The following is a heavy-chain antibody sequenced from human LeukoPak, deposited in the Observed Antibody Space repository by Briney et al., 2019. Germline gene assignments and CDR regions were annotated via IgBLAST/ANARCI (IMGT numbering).Heavy chain of an antibody. CDR2: ISGGST. CDR1: GFTVSSNE. CDR3: KKDRGAQACMVRGVIIKGPAQCFDY. J-gene: IGHJ4*02. V-gene: IGHV3-38-3*01. Sequence: GGSLRLSCAASGFTVSSNEMSWVRQAPGKGLEWVSSISGGSTYYADSRKGGFTISRDNSKNTLHLQMNSLRAEDTAVYYCKKDRGAQACMVRGVIIKGPAQCFDYWGQGTLVTVSS. D-gene: IGHD3-10*01.